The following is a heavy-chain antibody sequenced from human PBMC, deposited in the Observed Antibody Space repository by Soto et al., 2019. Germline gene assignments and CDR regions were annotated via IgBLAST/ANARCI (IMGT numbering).Heavy chain of an antibody. D-gene: IGHD3-16*01. V-gene: IGHV3-48*04. CDR1: GFTFRLYS. J-gene: IGHJ6*02. Sequence: EVQLVESGGGLVEPGGSLRLSCAASGFTFRLYSLNWVRQAPGKGLEWVAYISASGDTVYYADSVQGRFTISRDNARKSLYLQMGSLRVEDTAIYYCAALSVMGGVDVWGQGTTVTVSS. CDR2: ISASGDTV. CDR3: AALSVMGGVDV.